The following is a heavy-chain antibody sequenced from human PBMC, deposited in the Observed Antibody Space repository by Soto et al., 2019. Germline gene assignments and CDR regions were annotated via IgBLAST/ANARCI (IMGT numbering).Heavy chain of an antibody. CDR3: ARVVPNWNDVYYFAY. J-gene: IGHJ4*02. V-gene: IGHV1-69*06. D-gene: IGHD1-20*01. CDR2: IVPIFGTA. Sequence: SVKVSCKASGGTFSSYAISWVRQAPGQGLEWMGGIVPIFGTANYAQKFQGRVTITADKSTSTAYMELSSLRSEDTAVYYCARVVPNWNDVYYFAYWGQGTLVTVSS. CDR1: GGTFSSYA.